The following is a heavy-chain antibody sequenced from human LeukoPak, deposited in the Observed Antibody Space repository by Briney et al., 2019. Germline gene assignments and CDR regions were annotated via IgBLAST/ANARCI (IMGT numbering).Heavy chain of an antibody. Sequence: GGSLRLSCAASGFTFDDYAMHWVRQAPGKGLEWVSGISWNSGSIGYADSVKGRFTISRDNAKNSLYLQMNSLRAEDTALYYCAKGSYYDILTEYFDYWGQGTLVTVSS. V-gene: IGHV3-9*01. D-gene: IGHD3-9*01. CDR3: AKGSYYDILTEYFDY. J-gene: IGHJ4*02. CDR2: ISWNSGSI. CDR1: GFTFDDYA.